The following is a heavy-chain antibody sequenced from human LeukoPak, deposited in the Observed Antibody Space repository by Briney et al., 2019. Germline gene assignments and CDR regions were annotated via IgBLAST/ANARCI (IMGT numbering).Heavy chain of an antibody. CDR1: GFTFSSYG. J-gene: IGHJ4*02. D-gene: IGHD6-19*01. CDR3: TKDHGSVAGTLY. Sequence: GGSLRLSCAASGFTFSSYGMHWVRQAPGKGLEWVAFIRYDGSNKYYADSVKGRFTISRDNSKNTLYLQMNSLRAEDTAVYYCTKDHGSVAGTLYWGQGTLVTVSS. V-gene: IGHV3-30*02. CDR2: IRYDGSNK.